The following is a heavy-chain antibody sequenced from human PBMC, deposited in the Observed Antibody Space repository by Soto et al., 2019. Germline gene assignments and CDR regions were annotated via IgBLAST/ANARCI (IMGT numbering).Heavy chain of an antibody. D-gene: IGHD6-13*01. CDR2: IYHSGST. J-gene: IGHJ4*02. CDR1: GGSISSSNW. CDR3: ARIAAAGTNFAD. Sequence: QVQLQESGPGLVKPSGTLSLTCAVSGGSISSSNWWSWVRQPPGKGLEWIGEIYHSGSTNYNPSPKRRVTVSVDKSKNQFSRKLSSVTAADTAVYYCARIAAAGTNFADWGQGTLVTVSS. V-gene: IGHV4-4*02.